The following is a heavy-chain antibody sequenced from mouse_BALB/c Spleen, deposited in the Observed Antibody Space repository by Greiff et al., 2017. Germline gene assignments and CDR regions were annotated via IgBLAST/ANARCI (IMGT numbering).Heavy chain of an antibody. J-gene: IGHJ2*01. Sequence: EVQGVESGGGLVKPGGSLKLSCAASGFTFSSYAMSWVRQTPEKRLEWVASISSGGSTYYPDSVKGRFTISRDNARNILYLQMSSLRSEDTAMYYCARRVDYWGQGTTLTVSS. V-gene: IGHV5-6-5*01. CDR2: ISSGGST. CDR1: GFTFSSYA. CDR3: ARRVDY.